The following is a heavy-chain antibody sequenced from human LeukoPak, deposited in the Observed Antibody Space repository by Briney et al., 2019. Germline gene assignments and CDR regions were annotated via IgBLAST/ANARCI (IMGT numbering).Heavy chain of an antibody. D-gene: IGHD2-15*01. J-gene: IGHJ3*02. Sequence: PGGSLRLSCAASGFTFSSYWMSWVRQAPGKGLEWVANIKQDGSEKYYVDSVKGRFTISRDNAKNSLYLQMNSLRAEDTAVYYCAKSFNPDIVVVVAAIDAFDIWGQGTMVTVSS. CDR2: IKQDGSEK. CDR3: AKSFNPDIVVVVAAIDAFDI. V-gene: IGHV3-7*03. CDR1: GFTFSSYW.